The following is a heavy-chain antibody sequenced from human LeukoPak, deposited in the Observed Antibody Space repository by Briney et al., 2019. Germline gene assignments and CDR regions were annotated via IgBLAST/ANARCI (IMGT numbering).Heavy chain of an antibody. J-gene: IGHJ6*02. V-gene: IGHV3-7*03. Sequence: PGGSLRLSCAASGFTFSSYWMSWVRQAPGKGLEWVANIKQDGSEKYCVDSVKGRFTISRDNAKNSLYLQMNSLRAEDTAVYYCAREGRFLEWLLWGQGTTVTVSS. CDR3: AREGRFLEWLL. CDR2: IKQDGSEK. CDR1: GFTFSSYW. D-gene: IGHD3-3*01.